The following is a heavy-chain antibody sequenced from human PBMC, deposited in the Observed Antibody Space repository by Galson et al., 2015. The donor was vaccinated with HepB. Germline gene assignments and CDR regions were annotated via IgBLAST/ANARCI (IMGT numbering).Heavy chain of an antibody. Sequence: SLRLSCAASGFTFSSYWMRWVRQAPGKGLEWVANIKQGGSEKYYVDSVKGRFTISRDNAKNSLYLQMNSLRAEDTAVYYCARDLEGYYYYGMDVWGQGTTVTVSS. V-gene: IGHV3-7*03. CDR3: ARDLEGYYYYGMDV. J-gene: IGHJ6*02. CDR2: IKQGGSEK. CDR1: GFTFSSYW. D-gene: IGHD5-24*01.